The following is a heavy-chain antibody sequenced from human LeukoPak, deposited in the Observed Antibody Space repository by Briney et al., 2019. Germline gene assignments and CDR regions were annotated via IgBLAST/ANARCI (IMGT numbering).Heavy chain of an antibody. CDR3: AKGYDYVWGSYRLYYYYGMDV. V-gene: IGHV3-30*18. J-gene: IGHJ6*02. CDR2: ISYDGSNK. D-gene: IGHD3-16*02. Sequence: GGSLRLSCAASGFTVSSNYMSWVRQAPGKGLEWVAVISYDGSNKYYADSVKGRFTISRDNPKNTLYLQMNSLRAEDTAVYYCAKGYDYVWGSYRLYYYYGMDVWGQGTTVTVSS. CDR1: GFTVSSNY.